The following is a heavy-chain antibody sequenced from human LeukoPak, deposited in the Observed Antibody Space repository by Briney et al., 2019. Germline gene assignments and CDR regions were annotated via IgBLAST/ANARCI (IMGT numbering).Heavy chain of an antibody. D-gene: IGHD5-18*01. CDR1: GGSISSYY. CDR2: IYYSGST. J-gene: IGHJ3*02. Sequence: KSSETLSLTCTVSGGSISSYYWSWIRQPPGKGLEWIGYIYYSGSTNYNPSLKSRVTISVDTSKNQFSLKLSSVTAADTAVYYCARDSDTAMVIWGQGTMVTVSS. V-gene: IGHV4-59*01. CDR3: ARDSDTAMVI.